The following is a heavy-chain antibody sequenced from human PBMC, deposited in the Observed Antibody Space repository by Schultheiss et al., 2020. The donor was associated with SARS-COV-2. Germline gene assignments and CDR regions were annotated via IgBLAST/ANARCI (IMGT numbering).Heavy chain of an antibody. CDR2: IYYSGST. CDR1: GGSISSYY. D-gene: IGHD3-3*01. J-gene: IGHJ6*03. CDR3: AKGGQRITIFGVATPRDYMDV. Sequence: SETLSLNCTVSGGSISSYYWSWIRQPPGKGLEWIGYIYYSGSTNYNPSLKSRVTISVDTSKNQFSLKLSSVTAADTAVYYCAKGGQRITIFGVATPRDYMDVWGKGTTVTVSS. V-gene: IGHV4-59*12.